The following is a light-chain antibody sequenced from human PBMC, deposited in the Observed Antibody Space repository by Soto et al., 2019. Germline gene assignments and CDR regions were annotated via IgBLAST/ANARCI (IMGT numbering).Light chain of an antibody. CDR2: GNS. J-gene: IGLJ3*02. CDR1: SSNIGAGHD. Sequence: QSVLTQPPSVSGAPGQRVTISCTGSSSNIGAGHDVHWYQQLPGTAPKLLIYGNSNRPSGVPDRFSGSKSGTSASLAITGLQAEDEADYYCQSYDSSLSGWVFGGGTKLNVL. V-gene: IGLV1-40*01. CDR3: QSYDSSLSGWV.